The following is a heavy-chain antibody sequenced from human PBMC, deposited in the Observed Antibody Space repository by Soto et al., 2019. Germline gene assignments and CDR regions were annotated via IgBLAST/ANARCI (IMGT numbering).Heavy chain of an antibody. D-gene: IGHD5-12*01. CDR1: GFTFDDYT. J-gene: IGHJ4*02. CDR2: ISWDGGST. Sequence: EVQLVESGGVVVQPGGSLRLSCAASGFTFDDYTMHWARQAPGKGLEWVSLISWDGGSTYYADSVKGRFTISRDNSKNSLYLQMNSLRTEDTALYYCAKDQRLGMATNYFDYWGQGTLVTVSS. V-gene: IGHV3-43*01. CDR3: AKDQRLGMATNYFDY.